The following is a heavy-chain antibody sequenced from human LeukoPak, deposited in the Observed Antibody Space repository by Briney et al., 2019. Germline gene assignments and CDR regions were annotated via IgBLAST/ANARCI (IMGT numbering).Heavy chain of an antibody. CDR2: IHYSGST. CDR3: ARSGTIGGITFED. D-gene: IGHD3-10*01. CDR1: GGSISTSSYY. J-gene: IGHJ4*02. Sequence: SETLSLTCTVSGGSISTSSYYWGWIRQPPGKGLEWIGSIHYSGSTYYNPSLKGRLTISVDTAKNHFSLKLSSVTAADTAVYYCARSGTIGGITFEDWGQGTLVTVSS. V-gene: IGHV4-39*02.